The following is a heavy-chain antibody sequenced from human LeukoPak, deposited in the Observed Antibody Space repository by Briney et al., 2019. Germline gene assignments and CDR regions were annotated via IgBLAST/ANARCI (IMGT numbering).Heavy chain of an antibody. CDR3: ARGNGGNPRSRAYAMDV. CDR1: GFSLSSYS. D-gene: IGHD4-23*01. Sequence: PGGSLRLSCVTSGFSLSSYSMVWVRQAPGKGLEYVSGVGNNGGNTNYANSVRGRFTISRDNSKNTLYLQMDNLRSEDMAVYYCARGNGGNPRSRAYAMDVWGQGTTVTVS. V-gene: IGHV3-64*01. J-gene: IGHJ6*02. CDR2: VGNNGGNT.